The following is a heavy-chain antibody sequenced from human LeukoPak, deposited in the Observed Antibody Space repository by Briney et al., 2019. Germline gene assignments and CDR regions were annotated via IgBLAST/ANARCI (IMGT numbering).Heavy chain of an antibody. J-gene: IGHJ4*02. CDR2: ISWNSGSI. CDR3: ARVTYYDFWSGYPYFDY. CDR1: GFTFDDYA. Sequence: PGGSLRLSCAASGFTFDDYAMHWVRQAPGKGLEWVSGISWNSGSIGYADSVKGRFTISRDNAKNSLYLQMNSLRAEDTALYYCARVTYYDFWSGYPYFDYWGQGTLVTVSS. V-gene: IGHV3-9*01. D-gene: IGHD3-3*01.